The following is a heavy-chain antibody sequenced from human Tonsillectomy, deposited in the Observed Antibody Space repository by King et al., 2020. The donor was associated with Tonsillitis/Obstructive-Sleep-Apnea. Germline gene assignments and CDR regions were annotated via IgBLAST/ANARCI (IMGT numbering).Heavy chain of an antibody. CDR1: GYVFNSYA. J-gene: IGHJ3*02. CDR3: AREKGIFGVVNDAFDI. Sequence: QLVQSGSELKKSGASVKVSCKASGYVFNSYAMGWVRQAPGQGLEWMGWISTNTGNPTYAQGFTGRFVFSLDTSVSTAYLRFSSLKPEDTAVYYCAREKGIFGVVNDAFDIWGQGTMVTVSS. D-gene: IGHD3-3*01. CDR2: ISTNTGNP. V-gene: IGHV7-4-1*02.